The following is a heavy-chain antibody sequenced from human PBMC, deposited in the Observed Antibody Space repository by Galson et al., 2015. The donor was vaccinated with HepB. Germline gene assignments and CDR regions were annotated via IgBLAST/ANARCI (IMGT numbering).Heavy chain of an antibody. J-gene: IGHJ5*02. Sequence: CAVSGLTFSDSYLSWIRQAPGQGPEWISYISYDGGGKYFADSVKGRFAISRDNAKNVLYLQMNSLRPEDTAVYYCGRSAGWIDPWGQGTPVIVSS. CDR2: ISYDGGGK. V-gene: IGHV3-11*01. CDR3: GRSAGWIDP. CDR1: GLTFSDSY. D-gene: IGHD3-10*01.